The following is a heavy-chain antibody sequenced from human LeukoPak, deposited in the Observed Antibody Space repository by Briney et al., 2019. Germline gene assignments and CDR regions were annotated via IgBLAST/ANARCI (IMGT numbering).Heavy chain of an antibody. V-gene: IGHV5-51*01. CDR2: IYPGDSDS. CDR1: GYIFTNYW. D-gene: IGHD4-11*01. J-gene: IGHJ3*02. Sequence: GESLKISCKGSGYIFTNYWIGWVRQIPGKGLEWMGIIYPGDSDSRYSPSFQGQVIISADKSISTAYLQWSSLKASDTAIYYCARDYSDYVGAFDIWGQGTMVTASS. CDR3: ARDYSDYVGAFDI.